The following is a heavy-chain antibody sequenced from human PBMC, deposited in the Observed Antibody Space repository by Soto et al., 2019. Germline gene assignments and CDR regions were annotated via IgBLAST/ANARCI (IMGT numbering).Heavy chain of an antibody. V-gene: IGHV1-18*01. J-gene: IGHJ4*02. CDR1: GYTFNFYG. Sequence: QVQLVQSGAEVKKPGASVKVSCKASGYTFNFYGITWVRQAPGQGLEWMGGISGFNGNTNYAADLQGRVTMTTDTSTRTAYMELRGLRSDDTAVYYCARIGVSSGHESPDFDSWGQGTLVTVSS. CDR2: ISGFNGNT. D-gene: IGHD3-16*01. CDR3: ARIGVSSGHESPDFDS.